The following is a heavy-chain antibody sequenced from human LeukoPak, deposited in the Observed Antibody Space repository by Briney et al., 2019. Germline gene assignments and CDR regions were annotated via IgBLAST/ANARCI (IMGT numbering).Heavy chain of an antibody. D-gene: IGHD4-17*01. J-gene: IGHJ4*02. CDR2: ISFDGHNQ. V-gene: IGHV3-30*18. Sequence: GGSLRLSCAASGFTFSSYGMHWVRQAPGKGLEWVAVISFDGHNQYYVDSVKGRFTISGDNSKNTLYLQMNSLRADDTAVYYCAKGNGDHAIHPDYWGQGTLVTVSS. CDR1: GFTFSSYG. CDR3: AKGNGDHAIHPDY.